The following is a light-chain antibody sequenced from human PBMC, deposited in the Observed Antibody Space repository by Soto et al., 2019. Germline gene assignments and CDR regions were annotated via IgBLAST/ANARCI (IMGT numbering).Light chain of an antibody. CDR1: QTVTSGY. V-gene: IGKV3-20*01. CDR2: RVS. J-gene: IGKJ1*01. CDR3: QVYGSSSKT. Sequence: EIVLTQSPDTLSLSPGERATLSCRASQTVTSGYLAWYQQKPGQAPRLLMYRVSTGATGIPDRFRGSGSGTYFARTISRLEPEDFAGYFCQVYGSSSKTFGQGTRVEFK.